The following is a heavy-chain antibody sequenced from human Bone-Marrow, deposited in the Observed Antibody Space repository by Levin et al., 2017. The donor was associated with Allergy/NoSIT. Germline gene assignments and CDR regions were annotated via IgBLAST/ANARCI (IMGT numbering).Heavy chain of an antibody. CDR2: IHQSGTT. J-gene: IGHJ5*02. CDR1: GGSISNGGYL. V-gene: IGHV4-30-2*01. CDR3: ARGNDYVGFDP. D-gene: IGHD3-16*01. Sequence: SETLSLTCAVSGGSISNGGYLWSWIRQPPGKGLEWIGNIHQSGTTYYNPSLKSRVTISVDRSRNQFSLNLTSVTAADTAVYDCARGNDYVGFDPWGQGTLVTVSS.